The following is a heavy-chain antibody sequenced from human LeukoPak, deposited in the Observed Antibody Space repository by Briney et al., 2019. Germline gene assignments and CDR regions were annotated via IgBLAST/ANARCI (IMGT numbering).Heavy chain of an antibody. CDR1: AGTFSSYA. CDR3: TSAYCSSTSCYRGDAFDI. Sequence: SVKVSCKASAGTFSSYAISWVRQAPGQGLEWMGGIIPIFGTANYAQKFQGRVTITTDESTSTAYMELSSLRSEDTAVYYCTSAYCSSTSCYRGDAFDIWGQGTMVTVSS. J-gene: IGHJ3*02. D-gene: IGHD2-2*01. V-gene: IGHV1-69*05. CDR2: IIPIFGTA.